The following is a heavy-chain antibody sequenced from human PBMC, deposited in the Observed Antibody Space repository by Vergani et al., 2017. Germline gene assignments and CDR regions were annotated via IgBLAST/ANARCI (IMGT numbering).Heavy chain of an antibody. CDR3: ARGRPLPNYYYYYYMDV. CDR2: MNPNSGNT. CDR1: GGTFSSYT. J-gene: IGHJ6*03. V-gene: IGHV1-8*02. Sequence: QVQLVQSGAEVKKPGSSVKVSCKASGGTFSSYTISWVRQAPGQGLEWMGWMNPNSGNTGYAQKFQGRVTMTRNTSISTAYMELSSLRSEDTAVYYCARGRPLPNYYYYYYMDVWGKGTTVTVSS.